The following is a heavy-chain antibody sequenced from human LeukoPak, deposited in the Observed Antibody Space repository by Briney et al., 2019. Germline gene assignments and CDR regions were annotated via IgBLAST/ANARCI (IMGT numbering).Heavy chain of an antibody. J-gene: IGHJ4*02. CDR2: IIPIFGTA. D-gene: IGHD5-18*01. V-gene: IGHV1-69*13. CDR3: ARTVSGYSYAFDY. Sequence: GASVKVYCKASGGTFSSYAISWGRQAPGQGLEWMGGIIPIFGTANYAQKFQGRVTITADESTSTAYMELSSLRSEDTAVYYCARTVSGYSYAFDYWGQGTLVTVSS. CDR1: GGTFSSYA.